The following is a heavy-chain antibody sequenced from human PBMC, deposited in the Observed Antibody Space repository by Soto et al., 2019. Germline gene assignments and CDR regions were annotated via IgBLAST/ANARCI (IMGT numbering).Heavy chain of an antibody. D-gene: IGHD1-1*01. CDR3: ATGSFTSTGGRIGYHYNAMDV. CDR1: GGIFGSHG. V-gene: IGHV1-69*01. Sequence: QVQLIQSEAEVKKPGSSVRVSCTASGGIFGSHGFSWVRQAPGQRLEWVGGFIPIFRTLTYTEKFQARVRIAADESTNTVYLDLSSLTSEDTAVYYCATGSFTSTGGRIGYHYNAMDVWGQGTTVTVSS. CDR2: FIPIFRTL. J-gene: IGHJ6*02.